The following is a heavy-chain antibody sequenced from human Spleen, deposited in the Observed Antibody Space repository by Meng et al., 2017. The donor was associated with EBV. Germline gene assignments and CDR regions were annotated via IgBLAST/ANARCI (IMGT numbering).Heavy chain of an antibody. Sequence: EWQLLESGGGLVQPGVSLRLSCTASGFTFRNYGMTWVRQAPGKGLEWVSSINTSGGNTHYADSVEGRFTISRDNSKNTLYLQMNSLRAEDTAVYYCANQLWDGGEWGQGTLVTVSS. V-gene: IGHV3-23*01. CDR2: INTSGGNT. D-gene: IGHD3-16*01. CDR3: ANQLWDGGE. J-gene: IGHJ4*02. CDR1: GFTFRNYG.